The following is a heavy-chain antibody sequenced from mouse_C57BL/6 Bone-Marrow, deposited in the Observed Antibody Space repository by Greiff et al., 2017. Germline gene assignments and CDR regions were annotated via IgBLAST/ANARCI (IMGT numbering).Heavy chain of an antibody. D-gene: IGHD2-5*01. CDR2: IYPRSGNT. CDR1: GYTFTSYG. Sequence: VQLQQSGAELARPGASVKLSCKASGYTFTSYGISWVKQRTGQGLEWIGEIYPRSGNTYYNEKFKGKATLTADKSSSTAYMELRSLTSEDSAVYFCASPLYYSNYDWYFDVWGTGTTVTVSS. CDR3: ASPLYYSNYDWYFDV. J-gene: IGHJ1*03. V-gene: IGHV1-81*01.